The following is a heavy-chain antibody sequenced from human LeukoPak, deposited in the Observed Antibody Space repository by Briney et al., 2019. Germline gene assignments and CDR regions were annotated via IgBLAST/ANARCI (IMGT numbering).Heavy chain of an antibody. D-gene: IGHD5/OR15-5a*01. CDR1: GFTFSSYG. J-gene: IGHJ4*02. CDR2: IRYDGNNE. Sequence: GGSLRLSCAASGFTFSSYGMHWVRQAPGKGLEWVAFIRYDGNNEYYADSVKGRFTISRDNSKNTLYLQMNSLRPEDTAVYYCAKDISSTTTIVDYWGQGTLVTVSS. CDR3: AKDISSTTTIVDY. V-gene: IGHV3-30*02.